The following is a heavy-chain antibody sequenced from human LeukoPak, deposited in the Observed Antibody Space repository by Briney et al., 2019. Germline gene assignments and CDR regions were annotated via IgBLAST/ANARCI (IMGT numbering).Heavy chain of an antibody. J-gene: IGHJ4*02. D-gene: IGHD4-17*01. Sequence: GGSLRLSCAASGSTFTNYWMNWVRQAPGKGLEWVANIKHDGSEKYYVDSVKGRFTISRDNAKNSLYLQMNSLRAEDTAVYYCARGMTTPDYWGQGTLVTVSS. CDR2: IKHDGSEK. CDR1: GSTFTNYW. V-gene: IGHV3-7*01. CDR3: ARGMTTPDY.